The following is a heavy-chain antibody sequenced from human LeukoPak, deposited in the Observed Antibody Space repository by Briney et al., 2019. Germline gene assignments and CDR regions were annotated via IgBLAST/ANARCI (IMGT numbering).Heavy chain of an antibody. V-gene: IGHV4-4*09. CDR1: GGSISSYY. CDR2: IYTSGST. D-gene: IGHD4-17*01. J-gene: IGHJ4*02. Sequence: SETLSLTCTVPGGSISSYYWSWIRQPPGKGLEWIGYIYTSGSTNYNPSLKSRVTISVDTSKNQFSLKLSSVTAADTAVYYCARCPSLYGDYGEGEDYWGQGTLVTVSS. CDR3: ARCPSLYGDYGEGEDY.